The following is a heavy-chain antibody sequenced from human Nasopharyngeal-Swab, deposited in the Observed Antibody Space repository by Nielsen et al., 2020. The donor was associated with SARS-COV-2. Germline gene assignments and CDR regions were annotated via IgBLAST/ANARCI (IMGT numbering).Heavy chain of an antibody. CDR3: ARGPRNFDWINTPGAFDI. CDR1: GGSFSGYY. V-gene: IGHV4-34*01. Sequence: GSLRLSCAVSGGSFSGYYWSWIRQPPGKGLEWIGEINHSGSTNYNPSLKSRVTISVDTSKNQVSLKLSSVTAADTAVYYCARGPRNFDWINTPGAFDIWGQGTMVTVSS. J-gene: IGHJ3*02. D-gene: IGHD3-9*01. CDR2: INHSGST.